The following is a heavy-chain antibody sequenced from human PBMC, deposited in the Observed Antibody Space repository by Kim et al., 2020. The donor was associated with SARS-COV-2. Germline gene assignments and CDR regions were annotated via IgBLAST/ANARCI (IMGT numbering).Heavy chain of an antibody. V-gene: IGHV1-2*02. CDR3: ARVPYYYDSSGHRGGMDV. CDR1: GYTFTGYY. Sequence: ASVKVSCKASGYTFTGYYMHWVRQAPGQGLEWMGWINPNSGGTNYAPKFQGRVTMTRDTSISTAYMELSRLRSDDTAVYYCARVPYYYDSSGHRGGMDVWGQGTTVTVSS. J-gene: IGHJ6*02. CDR2: INPNSGGT. D-gene: IGHD3-22*01.